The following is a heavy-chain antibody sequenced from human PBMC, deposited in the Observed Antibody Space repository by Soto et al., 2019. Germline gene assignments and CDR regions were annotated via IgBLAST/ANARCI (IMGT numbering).Heavy chain of an antibody. CDR2: IYYSGST. D-gene: IGHD2-2*01. J-gene: IGHJ4*02. CDR3: ARGAVPAAIYVY. V-gene: IGHV4-59*08. Sequence: SETLSLTCTVSGGSISSYYWSWIRQSPGKGLEWIGYIYYSGSTNYNPSLKSRVTISVDTSKNQFSLKLSSVTAADTAVYYCARGAVPAAIYVYWGQGTLVTVSS. CDR1: GGSISSYY.